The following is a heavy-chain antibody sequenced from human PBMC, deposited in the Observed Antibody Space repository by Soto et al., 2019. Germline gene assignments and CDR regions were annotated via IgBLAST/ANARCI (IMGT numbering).Heavy chain of an antibody. V-gene: IGHV4-59*08. CDR1: GGSISPYY. CDR2: IYYSGST. D-gene: IGHD3-3*01. J-gene: IGHJ3*02. CDR3: ARYDFRSGSHDGFDI. Sequence: SETLSLTCTVSGGSISPYYWGWIRQPPGRGLEWIGYIYYSGSTNYNPSLKSRVTISVDSSKNQFSLWLSSVAAADTAVYYCARYDFRSGSHDGFDIWGQGTKVTVSS.